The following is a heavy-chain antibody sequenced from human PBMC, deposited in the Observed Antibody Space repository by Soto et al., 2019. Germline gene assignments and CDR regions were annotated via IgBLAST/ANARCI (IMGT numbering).Heavy chain of an antibody. Sequence: GGSLILSCAASGFTFSSYGMHWVRQAPGKGLEWVAVISYDGSNKYYADSVKGRFTISRDNSKNTLYLQMNSLRAEDTAVYYCAKDQHHCSGGSCLTPFDYWGQGTLVTVSS. J-gene: IGHJ4*02. CDR3: AKDQHHCSGGSCLTPFDY. V-gene: IGHV3-30*18. CDR1: GFTFSSYG. CDR2: ISYDGSNK. D-gene: IGHD2-15*01.